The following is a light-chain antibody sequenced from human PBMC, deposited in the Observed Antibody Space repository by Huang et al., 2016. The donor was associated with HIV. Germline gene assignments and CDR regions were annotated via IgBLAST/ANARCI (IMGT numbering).Light chain of an antibody. J-gene: IGKJ1*01. CDR3: QQYYSLPQT. CDR2: GAS. V-gene: IGKV4-1*01. Sequence: DIVMTQSPDSLAVSLGGRASIKCWSSQSLFYSSNSKNYLAWFQQNPGQSPRLLISGASGRVSGVPDRFTGSVSGTDFTLTIGSLETEDAAVYYCQQYYSLPQTFGRGTKVEIK. CDR1: QSLFYSSNSKNY.